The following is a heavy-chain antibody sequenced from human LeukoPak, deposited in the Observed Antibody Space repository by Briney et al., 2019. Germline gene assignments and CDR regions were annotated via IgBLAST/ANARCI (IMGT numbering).Heavy chain of an antibody. J-gene: IGHJ4*02. CDR3: ARGTMFPYYFDY. D-gene: IGHD3-10*02. CDR2: ISSSSSYI. CDR1: GFKFSSYS. Sequence: PGGSLRLSCAASGFKFSSYSMKWVRQAPGKGLEWVSFISSSSSYIYYVDSLKGRFTISRDNAKNSLYLQMNSLRAEDTAVYYCARGTMFPYYFDYWGQGTLVTVSS. V-gene: IGHV3-21*01.